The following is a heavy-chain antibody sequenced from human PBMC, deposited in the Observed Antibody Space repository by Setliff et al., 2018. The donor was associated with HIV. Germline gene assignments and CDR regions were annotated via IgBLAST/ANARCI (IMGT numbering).Heavy chain of an antibody. CDR2: TWYDGRTT. CDR1: GFTFSSYV. D-gene: IGHD5-12*01. V-gene: IGHV3-30*02. CDR3: AKVGREYNGYDLTFDS. Sequence: GGSLRLSCAASGFTFSSYVMHWVRQSPGKGLEWVALTWYDGRTTYYADSVKGRFTISRDNSKNTLNLQMNTLRAEDTAMYYCAKVGREYNGYDLTFDSWGQGTLVTV. J-gene: IGHJ4*02.